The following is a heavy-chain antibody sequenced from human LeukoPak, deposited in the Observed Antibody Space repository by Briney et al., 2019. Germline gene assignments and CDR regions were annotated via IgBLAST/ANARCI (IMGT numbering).Heavy chain of an antibody. V-gene: IGHV1-2*02. Sequence: ASVKVSCKASGYTFTGCYMHWVRQAPGQGLEWMGWINPNSGSTNYAQKFQGRVTMTRDTSISTAYMELSRLRSDDTAVYYGALTVGGVRGYFEYWGQGKLGTVSS. CDR2: INPNSGST. CDR1: GYTFTGCY. CDR3: ALTVGGVRGYFEY. D-gene: IGHD3-16*01. J-gene: IGHJ4*02.